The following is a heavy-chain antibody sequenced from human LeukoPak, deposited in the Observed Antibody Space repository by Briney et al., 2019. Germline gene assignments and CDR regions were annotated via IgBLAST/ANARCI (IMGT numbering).Heavy chain of an antibody. CDR1: GYTFTSYY. V-gene: IGHV1-46*01. D-gene: IGHD5-12*01. Sequence: GASVKVSCKASGYTFTSYYMHWVRQAPGQGLEWMGIINPSGGSTGYAQKFQGRVTITRNTSISTAYMELSSLRSEDTAVYYCAKQLAIGPPHYRYDLDVWGQGTTVTVSS. CDR3: AKQLAIGPPHYRYDLDV. CDR2: INPSGGST. J-gene: IGHJ6*02.